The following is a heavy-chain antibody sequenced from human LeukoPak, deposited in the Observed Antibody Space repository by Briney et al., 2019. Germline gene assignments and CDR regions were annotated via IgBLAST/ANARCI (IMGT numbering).Heavy chain of an antibody. CDR3: ARGRAAAGTPFDY. J-gene: IGHJ4*02. Sequence: SETLSLTCTVSGGSITSYYWSWITQPPGKGLEWIGDIHYSGTTNYNPSLKSRVTISVDTSKNQFSLKLSSVTAADTAVYYCARGRAAAGTPFDYWGQGTLVTVSS. V-gene: IGHV4-59*01. CDR2: IHYSGTT. CDR1: GGSITSYY. D-gene: IGHD6-13*01.